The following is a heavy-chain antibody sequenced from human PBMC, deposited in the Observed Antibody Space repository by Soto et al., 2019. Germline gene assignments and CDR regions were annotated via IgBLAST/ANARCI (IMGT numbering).Heavy chain of an antibody. V-gene: IGHV1-2*04. CDR2: INPNSGGT. Sequence: QVQLVQSGAEVKKPGASVKVSCKASGYTFTGYYMHWVRQAPGQGLEWMGWINPNSGGTNYAQKLQGWVTMTRDTSISTAYMELSRLRSDDTAVYYCAIDFRGSGSYYAKAGDAFDIWGQGTMVTVSS. J-gene: IGHJ3*02. CDR1: GYTFTGYY. D-gene: IGHD3-10*01. CDR3: AIDFRGSGSYYAKAGDAFDI.